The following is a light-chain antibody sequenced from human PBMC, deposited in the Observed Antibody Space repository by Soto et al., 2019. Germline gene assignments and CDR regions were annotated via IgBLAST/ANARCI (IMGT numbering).Light chain of an antibody. CDR3: QLYNSGRLT. V-gene: IGKV1-5*01. CDR1: QSISSW. Sequence: DIQMTQSPSTLSASVGDRVTITCRANQSISSWLAWYQQKPGKAPKLLISAGSSLESGVPSRFSGSGSGTEVTLTISSLQPEDLATYDCQLYNSGRLTFGGGTKVDI. CDR2: AGS. J-gene: IGKJ4*01.